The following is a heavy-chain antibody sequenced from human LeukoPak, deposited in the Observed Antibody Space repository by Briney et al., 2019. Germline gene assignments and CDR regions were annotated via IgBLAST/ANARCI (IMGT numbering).Heavy chain of an antibody. CDR2: MNPNSGNT. V-gene: IGHV1-8*03. CDR1: GYTFTSYD. CDR3: ARGDKQLVFNRNKGGFDP. Sequence: GASVKVSCKASGYTFTSYDINWVRQATGQGLEWMGWMNPNSGNTGYAQKFQGRVTITRNTSISTAYMELSSLRSEDTAVYYCARGDKQLVFNRNKGGFDPWGQGTLVTVSS. D-gene: IGHD6-13*01. J-gene: IGHJ5*02.